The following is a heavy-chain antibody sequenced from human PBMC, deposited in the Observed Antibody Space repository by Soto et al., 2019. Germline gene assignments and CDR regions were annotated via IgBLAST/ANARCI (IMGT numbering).Heavy chain of an antibody. J-gene: IGHJ6*02. D-gene: IGHD2-21*02. CDR3: ARDLWGYCGTDCYPLDV. Sequence: SLSCIDPEDCIRCYYCRSGRQLIGKGLEWIGYIYYSGSTNYNPSLKIRVTISVDTSKNQFSLKLSSVTAADTAVYYCARDLWGYCGTDCYPLDVWGQWTTVTVS. V-gene: IGHV4-59*12. CDR1: EDCIRCYY. CDR2: IYYSGST.